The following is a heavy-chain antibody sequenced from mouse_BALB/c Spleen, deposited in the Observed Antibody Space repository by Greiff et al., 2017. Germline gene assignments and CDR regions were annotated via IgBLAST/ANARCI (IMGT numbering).Heavy chain of an antibody. V-gene: IGHV3-6*02. J-gene: IGHJ4*01. CDR1: GYSITSGYY. CDR2: ISYDGSN. CDR3: ARKGKFITTANYAMDY. D-gene: IGHD1-2*01. Sequence: EVQLVESGPGLVKPSQSLSLTCSVTGYSITSGYYWNWIRQFPGNKLEWMGYISYDGSNNYNPSLKNRISITRDTSKNQFFLKLNSVTTEDTATYYCARKGKFITTANYAMDYWGQGTSVTVSS.